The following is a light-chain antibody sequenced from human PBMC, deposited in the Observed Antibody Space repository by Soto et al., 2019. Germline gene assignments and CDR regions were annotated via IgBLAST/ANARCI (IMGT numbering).Light chain of an antibody. CDR1: QSVSGS. CDR2: DAS. CDR3: QQLRT. J-gene: IGKJ1*01. Sequence: REKAPLSCRASQSVSGSLGWYQQKPGQAPRLIIYDASVRATGIPARFSGSGSGTDFTLTISRLEPEDFAVYYCQQLRTFGQGTKVDIK. V-gene: IGKV3-11*01.